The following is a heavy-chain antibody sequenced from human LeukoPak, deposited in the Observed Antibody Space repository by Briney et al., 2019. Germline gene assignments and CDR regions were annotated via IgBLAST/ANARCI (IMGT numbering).Heavy chain of an antibody. CDR1: GASITSYY. V-gene: IGHV4-59*08. Sequence: PSETLSLTCSVSGASITSYYWTWIRQSPGKGLEWIGYSHASGSTRYNPSLESRLSMSVDTSKNQVSLTLTSVTAADTAVYYCARHKSITYDAFDIWGQGTMVTVSS. CDR2: SHASGST. D-gene: IGHD2/OR15-2a*01. CDR3: ARHKSITYDAFDI. J-gene: IGHJ3*02.